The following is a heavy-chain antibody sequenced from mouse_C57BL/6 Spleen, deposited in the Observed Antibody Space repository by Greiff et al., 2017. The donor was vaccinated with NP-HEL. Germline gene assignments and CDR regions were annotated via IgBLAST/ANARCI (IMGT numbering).Heavy chain of an antibody. Sequence: EVQLQESGPGLVKPSQSLSLTCSVTGYSITSGYYWNWIRQFPGNKLEWMGYISYDGSNNYNPSLKNRISITRDTSKNQFFLKLNSVTTEDTATYYCARRGPLNYCDYWGQGTTLTVSS. CDR2: ISYDGSN. CDR1: GYSITSGYY. J-gene: IGHJ2*01. D-gene: IGHD1-3*01. V-gene: IGHV3-6*01. CDR3: ARRGPLNYCDY.